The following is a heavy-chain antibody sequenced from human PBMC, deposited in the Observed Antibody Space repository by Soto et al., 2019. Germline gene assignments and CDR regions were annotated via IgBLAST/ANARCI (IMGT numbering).Heavy chain of an antibody. CDR3: TRDWGGLGY. CDR2: IIKDGSEK. Sequence: LRLSCAASGFTFNTYWMTWVRQAPVKGLEWVANIIKDGSEKSYADSVKGRFTISRDNAKNSLYLQMNSLGVEDTAVYYCTRDWGGLGYWGQGTLVTVSS. V-gene: IGHV3-7*03. CDR1: GFTFNTYW. J-gene: IGHJ4*02. D-gene: IGHD3-10*01.